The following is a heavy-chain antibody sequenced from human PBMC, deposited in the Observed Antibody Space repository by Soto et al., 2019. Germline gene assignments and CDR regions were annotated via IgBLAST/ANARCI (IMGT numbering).Heavy chain of an antibody. D-gene: IGHD3-10*01. V-gene: IGHV1-69*13. Sequence: SVQVSCKASGGTFSSYAISWVRQPPGQGLEWMGGIIPIFGTANYAQKFQGRVTITADESTSTAYMELSSLRSEDTAVYYCARAGTGSYHLLSHYYGMDVWGQGTTVTVS. CDR3: ARAGTGSYHLLSHYYGMDV. CDR2: IIPIFGTA. J-gene: IGHJ6*02. CDR1: GGTFSSYA.